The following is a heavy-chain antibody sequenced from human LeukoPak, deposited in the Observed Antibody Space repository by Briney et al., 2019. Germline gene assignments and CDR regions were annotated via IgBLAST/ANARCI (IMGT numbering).Heavy chain of an antibody. J-gene: IGHJ4*02. V-gene: IGHV3-33*01. D-gene: IGHD3-16*01. CDR1: GFTFSSYG. CDR2: IWYDGSSK. Sequence: GGSLRLSCAASGFTFSSYGMHWVRQAPGKGLEWVALIWYDGSSKHYADSVRGRFTISRDNSKNTLYLQMNSLRAEDTAVYYCARDFGLSHWGQGTLVTVSS. CDR3: ARDFGLSH.